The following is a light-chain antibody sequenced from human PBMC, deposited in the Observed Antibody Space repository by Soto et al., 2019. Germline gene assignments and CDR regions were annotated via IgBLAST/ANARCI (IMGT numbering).Light chain of an antibody. Sequence: DIVMTQSPLSLPVTAGEPASISCRSSQSLIHSNGNNYLDWYLQKPGQSPQLLIYLGSNRASGVPDRFSGSGSGTDFTLKISEVEAEDVGVYYCVQALQTPQTFGQGTRLEIK. CDR2: LGS. J-gene: IGKJ1*01. CDR1: QSLIHSNGNNY. V-gene: IGKV2-28*01. CDR3: VQALQTPQT.